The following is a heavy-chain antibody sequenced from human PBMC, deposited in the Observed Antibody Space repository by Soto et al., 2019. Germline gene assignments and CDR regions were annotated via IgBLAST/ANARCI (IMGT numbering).Heavy chain of an antibody. CDR1: GGSISDHY. V-gene: IGHV4-59*11. CDR2: IYNGGRT. CDR3: ARDKINGLLDY. Sequence: PSQSLSLTCTVSGGSISDHYYMWFRQSPGKGLEYLGYIYNGGRTDYNPSLKSRVTISVDTSKNQFSLKLTSVTAADTAVYYCARDKINGLLDYCVQGTLVTVSA. J-gene: IGHJ4*02. D-gene: IGHD2-8*01.